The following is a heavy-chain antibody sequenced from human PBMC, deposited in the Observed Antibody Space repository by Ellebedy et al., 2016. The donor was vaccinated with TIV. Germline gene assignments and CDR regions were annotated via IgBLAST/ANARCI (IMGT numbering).Heavy chain of an antibody. Sequence: SETLSLXXTVSGGSISSGGYYWSWIRQHPGKGLEWIGYIYYSGSTYYNPSLKSRVTISVDTSKNQFSLKLSSVTAADTAVYYCARRRIAVAPWGQGTLVTVSS. CDR1: GGSISSGGYY. V-gene: IGHV4-31*03. J-gene: IGHJ5*02. CDR2: IYYSGST. CDR3: ARRRIAVAP. D-gene: IGHD6-19*01.